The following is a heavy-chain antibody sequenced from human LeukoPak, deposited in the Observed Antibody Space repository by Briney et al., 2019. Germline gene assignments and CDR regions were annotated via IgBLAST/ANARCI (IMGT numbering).Heavy chain of an antibody. V-gene: IGHV3-7*01. Sequence: QAGGSLRLSCAASGFTFRNYAMNWVRQAPGKGLEWVANIQPDGSEKYYVDSVKGRFTISRDNAKNSLYLQMNSLRAEDTAVYYCARDSQLLWFGPAFDPWGQGTLVTVSS. CDR2: IQPDGSEK. CDR1: GFTFRNYA. J-gene: IGHJ5*02. CDR3: ARDSQLLWFGPAFDP. D-gene: IGHD3-10*01.